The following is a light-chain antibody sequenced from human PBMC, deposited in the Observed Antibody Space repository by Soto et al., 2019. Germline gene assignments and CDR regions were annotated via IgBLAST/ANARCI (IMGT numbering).Light chain of an antibody. V-gene: IGLV2-14*01. J-gene: IGLJ1*01. CDR1: TGKVCGYNY. CDR2: DVS. CDR3: CSYTTSNTRQIV. Sequence: QFVLTNPASFLGPPGQPITSSCPGTTGKVCGYNYVSWYQQHPGKAPKFMIYDVSNRPSGVSNRFSGSKSGNTASLTISGLQAEDEADYYCCSYTTSNTRQIVFGTGTKVTVL.